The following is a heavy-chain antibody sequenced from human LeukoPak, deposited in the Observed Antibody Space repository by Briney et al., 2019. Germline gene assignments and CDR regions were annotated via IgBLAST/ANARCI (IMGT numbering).Heavy chain of an antibody. CDR1: GFTFSSYA. CDR3: AKPIAAAGNVDY. J-gene: IGHJ4*02. CDR2: ISGSGGST. D-gene: IGHD6-13*01. Sequence: GGSLRLSCAASGFTFSSYAMSWVRQAPGKGLEWVSAISGSGGSTYYADSVKGRFTTSRDNSKNTLYLQMNSLRAEDTAVYYCAKPIAAAGNVDYWGQGTLVTVSS. V-gene: IGHV3-23*01.